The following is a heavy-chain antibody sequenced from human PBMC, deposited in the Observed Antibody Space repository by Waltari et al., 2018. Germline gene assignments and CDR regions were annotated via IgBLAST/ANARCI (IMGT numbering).Heavy chain of an antibody. D-gene: IGHD4-17*01. Sequence: EVQLVESGGGLVKPGGSLRLSCAASGFTFTSYSMNWVRQAPGKGLEWDSSITSSSSYIYYTDSVKGRFTISRYNAKNLLYLQMNSLSAEDTAVYYCARDGDYDYWGQGTLVTVSS. CDR3: ARDGDYDY. J-gene: IGHJ4*02. V-gene: IGHV3-21*06. CDR2: ITSSSSYI. CDR1: GFTFTSYS.